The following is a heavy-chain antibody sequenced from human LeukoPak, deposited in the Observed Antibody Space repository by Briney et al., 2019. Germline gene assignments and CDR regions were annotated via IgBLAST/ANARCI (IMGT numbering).Heavy chain of an antibody. Sequence: SETLSLTCTVSGGSISSYYWSWIRQPPGKGLEWIGYIYYSGSTNYNPSLKSRVTVSVDTSKNQFSLKLSSVTAADTAVYYCARDYRSSWTGNGYYYYYGMDVWGQGTTVTVSS. V-gene: IGHV4-59*01. CDR3: ARDYRSSWTGNGYYYYYGMDV. J-gene: IGHJ6*02. CDR2: IYYSGST. CDR1: GGSISSYY. D-gene: IGHD6-13*01.